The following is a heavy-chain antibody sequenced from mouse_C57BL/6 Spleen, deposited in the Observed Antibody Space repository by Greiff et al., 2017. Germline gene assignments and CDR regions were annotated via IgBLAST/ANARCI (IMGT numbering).Heavy chain of an antibody. CDR1: GYTFTSYW. CDR2: IDPSDSYT. J-gene: IGHJ2*01. CDR3: ARRRNYGGFDY. Sequence: QVQLQQPGAELVKPGASVKLSCKASGYTFTSYWMQWVKQRPGQGLEWIGEIDPSDSYTNYNQKFKGKATLTVDTSSSTAYMQLSSLTSEDSAVYYCARRRNYGGFDYWGQGTTLTVSS. D-gene: IGHD1-1*01. V-gene: IGHV1-50*01.